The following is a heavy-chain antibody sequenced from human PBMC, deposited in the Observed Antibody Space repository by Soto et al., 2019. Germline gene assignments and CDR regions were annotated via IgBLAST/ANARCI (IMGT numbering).Heavy chain of an antibody. J-gene: IGHJ5*02. D-gene: IGHD3-9*01. CDR3: ARGGYDILTGLVWFDP. Sequence: QVQLVQSGAEVKKPGSSVKVSCKASGGTFNKYSISWVRQAPGQGLEWMGGIIPTLDTAKYAQKFQGRVTITADESTSTAYMELSSLRFEDTAVYYCARGGYDILTGLVWFDPWGQGPLVTVSS. CDR1: GGTFNKYS. V-gene: IGHV1-69*01. CDR2: IIPTLDTA.